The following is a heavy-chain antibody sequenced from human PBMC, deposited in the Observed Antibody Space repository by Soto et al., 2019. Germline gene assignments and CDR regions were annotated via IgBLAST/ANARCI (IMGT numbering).Heavy chain of an antibody. J-gene: IGHJ3*02. CDR2: MNPNSGNT. CDR1: GYTFTSYD. Sequence: QVQLVQSGAEVKKPRASVKVSCKASGYTFTSYDINWVRQATGQGHERMGWMNPNSGNTGYAQKFQGRVTMTRNTSISTAYMELSSLISEDTAVYYCARGPIEVQGGDAFDIWGQGTMVTVSS. CDR3: ARGPIEVQGGDAFDI. V-gene: IGHV1-8*01. D-gene: IGHD3-16*01.